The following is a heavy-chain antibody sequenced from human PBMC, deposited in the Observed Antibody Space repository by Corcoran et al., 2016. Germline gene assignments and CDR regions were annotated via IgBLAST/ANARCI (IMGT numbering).Heavy chain of an antibody. CDR2: INPNSGGT. Sequence: QVQLVQSGAEVKKPGASVKVSCKASGYTFTGYYMHWVRQAPGQGLEWMGWINPNSGGTNYAQKFQGRVNMTRDTSISTAYMELSRLRSEYTAVYYCASGSDYSIVPGDYYGMDVWGQGTTVTVSS. D-gene: IGHD4-4*01. CDR3: ASGSDYSIVPGDYYGMDV. CDR1: GYTFTGYY. J-gene: IGHJ6*02. V-gene: IGHV1-2*02.